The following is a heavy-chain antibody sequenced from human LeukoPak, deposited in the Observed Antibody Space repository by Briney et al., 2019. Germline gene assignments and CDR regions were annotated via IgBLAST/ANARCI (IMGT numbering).Heavy chain of an antibody. CDR2: IYYSGST. Sequence: SETLSLTCTVSGGSISSYHWSWIRQPPGKGLEWIGYIYYSGSTNYNPSLKSRVTISVDTSKNQFSLKLSSVTAADTAVYYCARGKDHFDYWGQGTLVTVSS. J-gene: IGHJ4*02. CDR3: ARGKDHFDY. CDR1: GGSISSYH. V-gene: IGHV4-59*01.